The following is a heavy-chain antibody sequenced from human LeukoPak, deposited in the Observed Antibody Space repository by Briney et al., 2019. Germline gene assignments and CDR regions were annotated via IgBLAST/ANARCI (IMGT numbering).Heavy chain of an antibody. J-gene: IGHJ4*02. Sequence: ASVKVSCKASGYTFTAYYMHWARQAPGQGLEWMGWSNPNSGGTNYAQKFQGRVTMTRDTSIRTAYMELSRLRSDDTAVYYCARTNYYDSSGHPDYWGQGTLVTVSS. CDR1: GYTFTAYY. CDR3: ARTNYYDSSGHPDY. V-gene: IGHV1-2*02. CDR2: SNPNSGGT. D-gene: IGHD3-22*01.